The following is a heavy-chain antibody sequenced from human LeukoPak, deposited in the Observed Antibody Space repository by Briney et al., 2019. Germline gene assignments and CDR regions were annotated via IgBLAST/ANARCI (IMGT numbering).Heavy chain of an antibody. CDR1: GGSISSGGYY. D-gene: IGHD2-21*01. CDR3: ANSLWSPTPRFDY. V-gene: IGHV4-31*09. Sequence: SETLSLTCTVSGGSISSGGYYWSWIRQHPGKGLGWIGYIYYSGSTYYNPSLKSRVTISVDRSKNQFSLKLTSVTAADTAVYYCANSLWSPTPRFDYWGQGTLVTVSS. J-gene: IGHJ4*02. CDR2: IYYSGST.